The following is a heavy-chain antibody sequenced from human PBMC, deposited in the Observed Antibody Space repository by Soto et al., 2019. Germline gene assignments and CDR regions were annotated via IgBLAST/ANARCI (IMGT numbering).Heavy chain of an antibody. V-gene: IGHV1-18*04. D-gene: IGHD3-10*01. CDR2: VSGNNGDT. Sequence: GSVKGFCQGSGYKFFHYGVCWVRQAPGQILEWMGGVSGNNGDTNYAPKMQGRVTMTRDTSTDTAYMDLRSLTSDDTAVYFCARHLKYFGLLGNGFDSWGHGTLLTVSS. CDR3: ARHLKYFGLLGNGFDS. CDR1: GYKFFHYG. J-gene: IGHJ5*01.